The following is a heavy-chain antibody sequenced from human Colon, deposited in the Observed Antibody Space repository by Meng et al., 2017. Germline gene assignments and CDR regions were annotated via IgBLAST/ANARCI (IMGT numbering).Heavy chain of an antibody. Sequence: QPQLQGAGPGLVQPSGTLSLACAVSGDAIGNSKWWSWLRQSPGKGLEWIGEISNSGKTVYSPSLKSRVTISLDKSSNHFSLTLSPVTAADTAIYFCARERMRELGLFDYWGQGALVTVSS. V-gene: IGHV4-4*02. CDR3: ARERMRELGLFDY. CDR2: ISNSGKT. CDR1: GDAIGNSKW. D-gene: IGHD7-27*01. J-gene: IGHJ4*02.